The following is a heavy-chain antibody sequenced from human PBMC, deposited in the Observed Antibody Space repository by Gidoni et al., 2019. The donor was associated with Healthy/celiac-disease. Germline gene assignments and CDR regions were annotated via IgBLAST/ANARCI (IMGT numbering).Heavy chain of an antibody. D-gene: IGHD3-16*02. CDR2: INHSGST. J-gene: IGHJ6*02. CDR1: GRSSSGYY. V-gene: IGHV4-34*01. Sequence: QLQLQQWGAGLLKPSDTLSLTCAAYGRSSSGYYCSWIRQPPGKGLEWIGEINHSGSTNYNPSLKSRVTISVDTSKNQFSLKLSSVTAADPAVYYCARVGYYDYVWGSYRPYYYYGMDVWGQGTTVTVSS. CDR3: ARVGYYDYVWGSYRPYYYYGMDV.